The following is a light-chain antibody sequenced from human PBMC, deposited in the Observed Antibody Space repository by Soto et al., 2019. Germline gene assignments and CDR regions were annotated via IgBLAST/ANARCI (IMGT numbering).Light chain of an antibody. CDR3: QQYNKWPRT. CDR2: GAS. V-gene: IGKV3-15*01. Sequence: EIVMTQSPATLSVSPGERTTLSCRASQSVSRILAWYQQKPGQAPRLLIYGASTRATGIPVRFSGSGSGTEFTLTISRLQSEDFAVYYCQQYNKWPRTFGQGTKVDIK. CDR1: QSVSRI. J-gene: IGKJ1*01.